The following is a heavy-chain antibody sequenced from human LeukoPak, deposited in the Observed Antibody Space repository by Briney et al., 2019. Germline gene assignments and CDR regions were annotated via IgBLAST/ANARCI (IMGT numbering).Heavy chain of an antibody. CDR2: IYYSGST. CDR3: ARDHGYSYGLDY. Sequence: SETLSLTCTVSGGSISSGDYYWSWIRQPPGKGLEWIGYIYYSGSTYYNPSLKSRVTISVDTSKNQFSLKLSSVTAADTAVYYCARDHGYSYGLDYWGQGTLVTVSS. CDR1: GGSISSGDYY. V-gene: IGHV4-30-4*08. D-gene: IGHD5-18*01. J-gene: IGHJ4*02.